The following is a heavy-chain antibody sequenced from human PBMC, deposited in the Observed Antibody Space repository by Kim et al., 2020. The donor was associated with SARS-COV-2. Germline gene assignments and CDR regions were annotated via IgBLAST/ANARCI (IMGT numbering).Heavy chain of an antibody. CDR3: ASPGYSYGPYYFDY. V-gene: IGHV4-39*01. D-gene: IGHD5-18*01. Sequence: NPSLKSRVTISVDTSKNQFSLKLSSVTAADTAVYYCASPGYSYGPYYFDYWGQGTLVTVSS. J-gene: IGHJ4*02.